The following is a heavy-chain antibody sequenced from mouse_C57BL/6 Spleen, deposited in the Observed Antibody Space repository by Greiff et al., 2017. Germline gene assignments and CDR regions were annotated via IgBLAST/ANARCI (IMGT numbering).Heavy chain of an antibody. Sequence: EVKLVESGPGLVKPSQSLSLTCSVTGYSITSGYYWNWIRQFPGNKLEWMGYISYDGSNNYNPSLKNRISITRDTSKNQFFLKLNSVTTEDTATYYCAREGWGNADYWGQGTTLTVSS. J-gene: IGHJ2*01. CDR2: ISYDGSN. CDR3: AREGWGNADY. D-gene: IGHD2-1*01. CDR1: GYSITSGYY. V-gene: IGHV3-6*01.